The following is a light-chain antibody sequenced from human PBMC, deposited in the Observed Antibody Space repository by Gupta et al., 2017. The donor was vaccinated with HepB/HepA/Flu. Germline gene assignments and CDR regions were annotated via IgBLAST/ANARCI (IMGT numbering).Light chain of an antibody. CDR1: ESLLDSNGKTY. CDR2: DVS. CDR3: QESIQHPKT. Sequence: DIVMTQSPLSLSVTPGQPASISCKSSESLLDSNGKTYLYWYLQKAGQPPQLLTYDVSNRFAGAPDRCSGRGSGADILLKSSRVDAEDVGSYYCQESIQHPKTFGQGTKVEI. J-gene: IGKJ1*01. V-gene: IGKV2D-29*01.